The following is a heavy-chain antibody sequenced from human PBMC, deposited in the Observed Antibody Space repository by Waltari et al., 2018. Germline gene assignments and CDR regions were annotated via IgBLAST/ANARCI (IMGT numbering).Heavy chain of an antibody. D-gene: IGHD3-10*01. CDR2: MNPNSGNT. CDR3: ARGPGSRGTRSFDY. J-gene: IGHJ4*02. V-gene: IGHV1-8*03. CDR1: GYTFTSYD. Sequence: QVQLVQSGAAVKKPGASVKVSCKASGYTFTSYDINWVRQATGQGLEWMGWMNPNSGNTGDAQKFQGRVTITRNTSISTAYMELSSLRSEDTAVYYCARGPGSRGTRSFDYWGQGTLVTVSS.